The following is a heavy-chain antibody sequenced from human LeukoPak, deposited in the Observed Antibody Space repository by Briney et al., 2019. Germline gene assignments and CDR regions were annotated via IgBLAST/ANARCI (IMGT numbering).Heavy chain of an antibody. D-gene: IGHD5-24*01. V-gene: IGHV3-7*01. CDR2: VNPDGSQK. CDR1: GFTFSGSW. J-gene: IGHJ4*02. Sequence: GESLRLSCAASGFTFSGSWMNWVRQAPGKGLEWVANVNPDGSQKRFVDSVMGRFTMSRDNAKNSLYLQMNSLRVEDTAVFYCAAWTDRGYNFWGQGTLVTVSS. CDR3: AAWTDRGYNF.